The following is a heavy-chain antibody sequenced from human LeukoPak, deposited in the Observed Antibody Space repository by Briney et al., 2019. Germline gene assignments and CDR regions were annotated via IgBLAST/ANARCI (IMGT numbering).Heavy chain of an antibody. D-gene: IGHD4/OR15-4a*01. CDR2: IYTSGNP. Sequence: SETLSLTCTVSGGSISSYYWSWIRQPAGKGLEWIGRIYTSGNPNYNPSLKSRATLSVDTSKNHFSLRLTSLTAADTAVYYCAGSYGAANWYFHLWGRGTLVTVSS. CDR1: GGSISSYY. V-gene: IGHV4-4*07. J-gene: IGHJ2*01. CDR3: AGSYGAANWYFHL.